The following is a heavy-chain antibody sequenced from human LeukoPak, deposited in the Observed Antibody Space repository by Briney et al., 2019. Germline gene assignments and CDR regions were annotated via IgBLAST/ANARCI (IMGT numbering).Heavy chain of an antibody. CDR2: IAPISGDT. CDR1: GYTFTGYY. V-gene: IGHV1-2*02. J-gene: IGHJ4*02. CDR3: ARELYCSGGSCYSGVGNY. Sequence: ASVKVSCKTSGYTFTGYYIQWVRQAPGQGLEWMGWIAPISGDTDYAQKFQGRVTMTRDTSISTAYMELSRLRSDDTAVYYCARELYCSGGSCYSGVGNYWGQGTLVTVSS. D-gene: IGHD2-15*01.